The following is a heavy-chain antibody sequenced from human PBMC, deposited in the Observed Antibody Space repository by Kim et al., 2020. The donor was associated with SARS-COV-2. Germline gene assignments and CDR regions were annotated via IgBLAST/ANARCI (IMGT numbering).Heavy chain of an antibody. CDR3: ARCHPDVDTAMVTPLFDY. J-gene: IGHJ4*02. V-gene: IGHV3-48*03. D-gene: IGHD5-18*01. Sequence: KGRFTVSRDNAKNSLYLQMSSLRAEDTAVYYCARCHPDVDTAMVTPLFDYWGQGTLVTVSS.